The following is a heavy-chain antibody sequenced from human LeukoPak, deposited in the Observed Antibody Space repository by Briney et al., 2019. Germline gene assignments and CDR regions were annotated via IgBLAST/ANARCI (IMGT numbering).Heavy chain of an antibody. CDR2: IYSGGST. CDR3: ARGADYYGSGISLDH. D-gene: IGHD3-10*01. V-gene: IGHV3-53*01. CDR1: GFTVSSSY. J-gene: IGHJ4*02. Sequence: GRSLRLSCAASGFTVSSSYMSWVRQAPGRGLEWVSVIYSGGSTFYADSVKGRFAISRDDSNNTVYLRMNTLRAEDTAVYYCARGADYYGSGISLDHWGQGTLVTVSS.